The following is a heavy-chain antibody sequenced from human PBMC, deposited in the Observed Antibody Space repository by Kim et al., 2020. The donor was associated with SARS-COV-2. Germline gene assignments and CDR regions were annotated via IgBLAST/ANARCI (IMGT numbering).Heavy chain of an antibody. CDR3: ASAYSATYNLCDP. V-gene: IGHV3-74*03. CDR2: IKGDASRT. D-gene: IGHD2-21*01. J-gene: IGHJ5*02. Sequence: GGSLRLSCAASGFPFNTYWMHWVRQAPGKGLVWVSRIKGDASRTKYADSVEGRFTISRNNAENTLYLQMNSLRAEDTAIYYCASAYSATYNLCDPWGQGTLVTVSS. CDR1: GFPFNTYW.